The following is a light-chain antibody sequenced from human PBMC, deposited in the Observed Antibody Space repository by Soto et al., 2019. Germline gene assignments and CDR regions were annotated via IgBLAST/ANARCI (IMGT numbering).Light chain of an antibody. CDR2: WAS. V-gene: IGKV4-1*01. CDR3: QQYYSSPPT. CDR1: QSVLYSSNNKNY. Sequence: DIVMTQSPDSLAVSLGERATINCKSSQSVLYSSNNKNYLAWYQQKSGQPPKLLIYWASNRESGVPARVRGSGSGPDFTLTIGSQQAEDVAVYYCQQYYSSPPTFGGGNKLDIK. J-gene: IGKJ4*01.